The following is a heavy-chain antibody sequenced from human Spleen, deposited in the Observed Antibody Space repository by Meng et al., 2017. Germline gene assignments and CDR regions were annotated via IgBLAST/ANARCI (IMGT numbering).Heavy chain of an antibody. D-gene: IGHD6-19*01. V-gene: IGHV1-2*06. Sequence: QVQLVQCGAEVKKPGASXXVSCKASGXTXTGYYMHWVRQAPGQGLEWMGRINPNSGGTNYAQKFQGRVTMTRDTSISTAYMELSRLRSDDTAVYYCARHSSGWNLFDYWGQGTLVTVSS. CDR2: INPNSGGT. CDR3: ARHSSGWNLFDY. CDR1: GXTXTGYY. J-gene: IGHJ4*02.